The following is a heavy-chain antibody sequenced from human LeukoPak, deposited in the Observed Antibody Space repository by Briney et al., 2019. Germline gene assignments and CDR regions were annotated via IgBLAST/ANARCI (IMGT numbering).Heavy chain of an antibody. CDR2: ISWNSGSI. Sequence: GGSLRLSCAAFGFTFDDYAMHWVRQAPGKGLEWVSGISWNSGSIGYADSVKGRFTISRDNSKNTLYLQMNSLRAEDTAVYYCARDSSYYDSSGYYFWWGQGTLVTVSS. D-gene: IGHD3-22*01. V-gene: IGHV3-9*01. CDR3: ARDSSYYDSSGYYFW. J-gene: IGHJ4*02. CDR1: GFTFDDYA.